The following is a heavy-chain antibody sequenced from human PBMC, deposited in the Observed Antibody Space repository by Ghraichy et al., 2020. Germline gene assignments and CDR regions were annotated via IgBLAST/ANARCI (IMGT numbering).Heavy chain of an antibody. CDR1: GFTFSSYS. CDR3: ARRGPYGDPVGDAFDI. CDR2: ISSSSSYI. V-gene: IGHV3-21*01. D-gene: IGHD4-17*01. J-gene: IGHJ3*02. Sequence: GESLNISCAASGFTFSSYSMNWVRQAPGKGLEWVSSISSSSSYIYYADSVKGRFTISRDNAKNSLYLQMNSLRAEDTAVYYCARRGPYGDPVGDAFDIWGQGTMVTVSS.